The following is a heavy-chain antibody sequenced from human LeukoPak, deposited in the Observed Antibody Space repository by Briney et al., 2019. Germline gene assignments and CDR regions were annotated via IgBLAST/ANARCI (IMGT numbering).Heavy chain of an antibody. Sequence: ASVKVSCKASGYTFTGYYMHWVRQAPGKGLEWMGWINPKSGGTNYAQKSQGRVNMTSEPAINTAYMELSRLRSDDTAVCYCARAFGGVIARTFDYWGQGTLVSVSS. CDR3: ARAFGGVIARTFDY. V-gene: IGHV1-2*02. CDR2: INPKSGGT. CDR1: GYTFTGYY. J-gene: IGHJ4*02. D-gene: IGHD3-16*02.